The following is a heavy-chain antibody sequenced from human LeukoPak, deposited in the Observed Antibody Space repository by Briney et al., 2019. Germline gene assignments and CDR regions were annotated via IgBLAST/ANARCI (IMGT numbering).Heavy chain of an antibody. CDR2: VYPGVSDT. CDR1: GDSFTSYW. CDR3: ERERGNFLDY. D-gene: IGHD2/OR15-2a*01. Sequence: GESLKFSGKGSGDSFTSYWIGGVRHMRGKGLGWMGIVYPGVSDTRYSPSFQGQVTISADKCISTAYLQWSSLNASDTAMYYCERERGNFLDYWGQGTLVTVSS. V-gene: IGHV5-51*01. J-gene: IGHJ4*02.